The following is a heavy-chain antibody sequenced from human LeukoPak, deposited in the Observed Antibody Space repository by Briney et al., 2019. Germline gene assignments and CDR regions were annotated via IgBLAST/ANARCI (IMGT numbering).Heavy chain of an antibody. CDR3: ARVPHCSTSTCPNGRFDP. J-gene: IGHJ5*02. Sequence: ASVKVSCKASGYTFTTYSITWVRQAPGQSLEWMGWISAYNGKTSYAQNFQGRVTMTTDTSTSTAYMELRSLRSDDTAVYYCARVPHCSTSTCPNGRFDPWGQGTLVTVSS. CDR1: GYTFTTYS. D-gene: IGHD2-2*01. V-gene: IGHV1-18*01. CDR2: ISAYNGKT.